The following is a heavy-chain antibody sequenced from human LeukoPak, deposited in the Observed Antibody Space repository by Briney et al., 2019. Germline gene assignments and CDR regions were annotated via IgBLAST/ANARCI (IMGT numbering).Heavy chain of an antibody. D-gene: IGHD2-21*01. CDR1: GYTFTSYD. CDR3: ARAAWVSTSSKYYFDN. CDR2: MNPNSGNT. V-gene: IGHV1-8*01. J-gene: IGHJ4*02. Sequence: ASVKVSCKASGYTFTSYDINWVRQATGQGLEWMGWMNPNSGNTGYAQKFQGRVTMTRNTSISTAYMELSSLRSEDTALYYCARAAWVSTSSKYYFDNWGQGTLVTVSS.